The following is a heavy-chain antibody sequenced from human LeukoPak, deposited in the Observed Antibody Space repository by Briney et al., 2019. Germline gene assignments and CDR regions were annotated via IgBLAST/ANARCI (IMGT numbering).Heavy chain of an antibody. CDR3: ARSLDGGSCYLICDYYGMDV. D-gene: IGHD2-15*01. J-gene: IGHJ6*02. Sequence: ASVNVSCKASGYTFTGYYMHWVRQAPGQGLEWMGWINPNSGGTNYAQKFQGRVTMTRDTSISTAYMELSRPRSDDTAVYYCARSLDGGSCYLICDYYGMDVWGQGTTVTVSS. V-gene: IGHV1-2*02. CDR1: GYTFTGYY. CDR2: INPNSGGT.